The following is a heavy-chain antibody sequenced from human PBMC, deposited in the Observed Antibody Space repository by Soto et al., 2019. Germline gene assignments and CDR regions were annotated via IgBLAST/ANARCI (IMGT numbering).Heavy chain of an antibody. V-gene: IGHV3-23*01. J-gene: IGHJ4*02. CDR1: GFTFSTYA. D-gene: IGHD3-10*01. CDR3: AKDPYYDSGSHPPDY. CDR2: ISNSGGNT. Sequence: EVQLLESGGGLVQPGGSLRLSCAASGFTFSTYAMSWVRQAPGKGLEWVSGISNSGGNTYYADSVKGRFTISRDNSKSTLHLQMNSLRAEDTAVYYCAKDPYYDSGSHPPDYWGRGTLVTVSS.